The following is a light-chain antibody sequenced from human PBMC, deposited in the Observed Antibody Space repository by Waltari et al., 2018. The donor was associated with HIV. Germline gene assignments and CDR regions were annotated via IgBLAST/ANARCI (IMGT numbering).Light chain of an antibody. CDR3: QQYETSPYT. Sequence: ENVLTQSPGTLSLSPGESATLSCRASRNLDSKYLAWHQHKPGQAPRLLIYGASHRADGIPDKFRGSGSGTDFTLTITRLDPEDFALYFCQQYETSPYTFGQGTRLEIK. V-gene: IGKV3-20*01. CDR2: GAS. J-gene: IGKJ2*01. CDR1: RNLDSKY.